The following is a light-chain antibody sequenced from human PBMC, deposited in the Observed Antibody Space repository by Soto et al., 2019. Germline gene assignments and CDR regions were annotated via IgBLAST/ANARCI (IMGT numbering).Light chain of an antibody. V-gene: IGKV3-20*01. CDR3: QQYGSSPRLT. Sequence: EIVLTQSPGTLSLSPGEGATLSCRASQIVSSSYLAWYQQKPGQAPRLLIYGASSWATGIPDRFSGSGSGTDLTLSISKLEPEDFAVYYCQQYGSSPRLTFVPGTKVDMK. J-gene: IGKJ3*01. CDR1: QIVSSSY. CDR2: GAS.